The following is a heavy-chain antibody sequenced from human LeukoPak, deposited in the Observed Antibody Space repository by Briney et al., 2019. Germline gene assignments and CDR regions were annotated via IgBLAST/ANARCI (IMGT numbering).Heavy chain of an antibody. Sequence: GGSLSLSCAASGFTLSSYWMNCLRQGPGKGLVWVSRINSDGSTTSYADSVKGRFTISRDNAKNTLYLQMNSLRAEDTAVYYCARGPYSGLATYYNDYWGQGTVVTVSS. V-gene: IGHV3-74*01. CDR2: INSDGSTT. D-gene: IGHD3-10*01. CDR1: GFTLSSYW. CDR3: ARGPYSGLATYYNDY. J-gene: IGHJ4*02.